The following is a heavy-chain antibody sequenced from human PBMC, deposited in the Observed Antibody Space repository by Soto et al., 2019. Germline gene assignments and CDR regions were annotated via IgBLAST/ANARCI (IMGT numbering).Heavy chain of an antibody. J-gene: IGHJ6*02. D-gene: IGHD1-7*01. V-gene: IGHV1-69*12. Sequence: QVQLVQSGAEVKKPGSSVKVSCKASGGTFSSYAISWVRQAPGQGLEWMGGIIPIFGTANYAQTFQGRVAITADESASTAYRERSSLRAEDTAVYYCAGGGWNYYYYDYGRDVWGQGTTVTVAS. CDR3: AGGGWNYYYYDYGRDV. CDR2: IIPIFGTA. CDR1: GGTFSSYA.